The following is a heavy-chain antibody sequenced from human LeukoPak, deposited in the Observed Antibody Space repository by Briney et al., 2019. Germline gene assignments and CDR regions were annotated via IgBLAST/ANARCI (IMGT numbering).Heavy chain of an antibody. D-gene: IGHD3-22*01. CDR1: GFTFSSYS. CDR3: ARRQYYYDSSGYYGWFDP. CDR2: ISYDGSNK. J-gene: IGHJ5*02. Sequence: GGSLRLSCAASGFTFSSYSMNWVRQAPGKGLEWVAVISYDGSNKYYADSVKGRFTISRDNSKNTLYLQMNSLRAEDTAVYYCARRQYYYDSSGYYGWFDPWGQGTLVTVSS. V-gene: IGHV3-30*03.